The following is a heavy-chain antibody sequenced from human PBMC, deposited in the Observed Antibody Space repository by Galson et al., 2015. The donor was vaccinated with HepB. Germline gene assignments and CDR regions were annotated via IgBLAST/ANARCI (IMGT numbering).Heavy chain of an antibody. Sequence: SVKVSCKASGGTFSSYTIYWVRQAPGQGLDWMGGINPTFGTPNYAQNFQDRVSITADKSTSTAFMEISSLRSEDTAFYYCATPMHGHTSQCDSWGQGTLVTVSS. CDR3: ATPMHGHTSQCDS. V-gene: IGHV1-69*06. D-gene: IGHD6-19*01. J-gene: IGHJ4*02. CDR2: INPTFGTP. CDR1: GGTFSSYT.